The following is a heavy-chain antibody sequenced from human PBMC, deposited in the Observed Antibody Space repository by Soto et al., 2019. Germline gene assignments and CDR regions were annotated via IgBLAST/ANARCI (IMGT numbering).Heavy chain of an antibody. CDR1: GFTVRSNY. CDR3: ARAMNKLELGAFDI. CDR2: IYSGGST. V-gene: IGHV3-66*01. D-gene: IGHD1-7*01. J-gene: IGHJ3*02. Sequence: GGSLRLSCAASGFTVRSNYMSWARQAPGKGLEWVSVIYSGGSTYYADSVKGRFTISRDNSKTTLYLQMKSLGAEDTAVYYCARAMNKLELGAFDIWGQGTMVTVSS.